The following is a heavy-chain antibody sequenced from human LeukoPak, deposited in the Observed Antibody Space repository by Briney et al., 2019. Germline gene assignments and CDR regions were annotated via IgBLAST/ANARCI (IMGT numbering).Heavy chain of an antibody. D-gene: IGHD3-22*01. V-gene: IGHV3-23*01. Sequence: GGSLRLSCAASGSTISSYAMSWVRQAPGKGLEWVSGISGSGDNTYYADSVKGRFTISRDNSKNTLYVQVNSLGTEDTAAYYCAKGSYYDSSGSFYFDYWGQGTLVTVSS. J-gene: IGHJ4*02. CDR3: AKGSYYDSSGSFYFDY. CDR2: ISGSGDNT. CDR1: GSTISSYA.